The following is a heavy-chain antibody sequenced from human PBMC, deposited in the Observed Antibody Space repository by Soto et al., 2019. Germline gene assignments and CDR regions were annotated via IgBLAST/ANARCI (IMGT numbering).Heavy chain of an antibody. J-gene: IGHJ5*02. CDR1: GYTFFTYD. CDR2: ISTYSGDT. D-gene: IGHD5-12*01. CDR3: ATHHGPTTSANWFDP. V-gene: IGHV1-18*01. Sequence: QVHLVQSGVEVKTPGASVKVSCQASGYTFFTYDISWGRQAPGQGREWKGWISTYSGDTKYAQKFQGRVTMTTDTSTTTAYMDLRSLRSAATAVYYCATHHGPTTSANWFDPWGQGTLVTVSS.